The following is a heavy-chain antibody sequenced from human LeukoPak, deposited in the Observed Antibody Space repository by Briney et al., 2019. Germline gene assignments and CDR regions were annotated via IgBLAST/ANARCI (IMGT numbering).Heavy chain of an antibody. CDR3: ARDDFCGGSCYENPNYYYYYGMDV. J-gene: IGHJ6*02. CDR1: GFTVSSNY. D-gene: IGHD2-15*01. Sequence: GGSLRLSCAASGFTVSSNYMSWVRQAPGKGLEWVSVIYSGGSTYYADSVKGRFTISRDNSKNTPYLQMNSLRAEDTAVYYCARDDFCGGSCYENPNYYYYYGMDVWGQGTTVTVSS. V-gene: IGHV3-66*01. CDR2: IYSGGST.